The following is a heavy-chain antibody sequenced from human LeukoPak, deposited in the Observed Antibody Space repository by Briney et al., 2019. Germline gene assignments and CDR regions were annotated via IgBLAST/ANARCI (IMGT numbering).Heavy chain of an antibody. Sequence: GGSLRLSCTGSGFIFGDYAMNWVRQAPGKGLEWVGFIRSKAYGGTTEYAASVKGRLTISRDDSKSIAYLQMNSLKTEDTAVYYCTRVWAYYYGSGSSPRFYYYYYYYMDVWGKGTTVTISS. CDR2: IRSKAYGGTT. D-gene: IGHD3-10*01. V-gene: IGHV3-49*04. J-gene: IGHJ6*03. CDR1: GFIFGDYA. CDR3: TRVWAYYYGSGSSPRFYYYYYYYMDV.